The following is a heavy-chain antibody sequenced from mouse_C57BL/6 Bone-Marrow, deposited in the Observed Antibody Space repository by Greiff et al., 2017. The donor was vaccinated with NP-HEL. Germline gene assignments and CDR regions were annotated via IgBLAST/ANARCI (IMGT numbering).Heavy chain of an antibody. J-gene: IGHJ3*01. Sequence: QVQLQQSGAALVRPGTSVKVSCKASGYAFTNSLIEWVQQRPGQGLEWIVVITPGSGGTNYNEKFQGTATMTADKSSSTAYMHLSSLTSEDSAGDFCARRGITTVVPFAYWGQGTLVTVSA. CDR2: ITPGSGGT. D-gene: IGHD1-1*01. V-gene: IGHV1-54*01. CDR1: GYAFTNSL. CDR3: ARRGITTVVPFAY.